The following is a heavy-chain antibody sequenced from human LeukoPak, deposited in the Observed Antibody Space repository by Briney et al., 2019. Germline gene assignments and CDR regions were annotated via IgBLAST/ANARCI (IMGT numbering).Heavy chain of an antibody. Sequence: PGGSLRLSCAASGFTFSNVWMSWIRQAPGKGLEWVSYISSSSSYTNYADSVKGRFTISRDNAKNSLYLQMNSLRAEDTAVYYCAKTSGYHFDYWGQGTLVTVSS. CDR2: ISSSSSYT. CDR3: AKTSGYHFDY. J-gene: IGHJ4*02. D-gene: IGHD3-22*01. V-gene: IGHV3-11*06. CDR1: GFTFSNVW.